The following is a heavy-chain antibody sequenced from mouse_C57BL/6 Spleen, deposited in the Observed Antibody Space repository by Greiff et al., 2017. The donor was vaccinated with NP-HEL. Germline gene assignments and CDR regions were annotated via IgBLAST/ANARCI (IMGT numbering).Heavy chain of an antibody. CDR2: ILPGSGST. CDR3: AQRGGIDSNYGAWFAY. Sequence: VQLQQSGAELMKPGASVKLSCKATGYTFTGYWIEWVKQRPGHGLEWIGEILPGSGSTNYNEKFKGKATFTADTSSNTAYMQLSSLTTEDSAIYYWAQRGGIDSNYGAWFAYWGQGTLVTVSA. J-gene: IGHJ3*01. V-gene: IGHV1-9*01. CDR1: GYTFTGYW. D-gene: IGHD2-5*01.